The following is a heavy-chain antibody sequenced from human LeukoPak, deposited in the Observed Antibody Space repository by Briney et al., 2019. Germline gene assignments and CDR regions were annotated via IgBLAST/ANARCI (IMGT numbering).Heavy chain of an antibody. CDR1: GFTFDDYA. J-gene: IGHJ6*03. V-gene: IGHV3-21*01. CDR2: ISSSSSYI. CDR3: ARAYSGTYGLGYYYMDV. D-gene: IGHD1-26*01. Sequence: GGSLRLSCAASGFTFDDYAMHWVRQAPGKGLEWVSSISSSSSYIYYADSVKGRFTISRDNAKKSLYLQMNSLRAEDTAVYYCARAYSGTYGLGYYYMDVWGKGTTVTVSS.